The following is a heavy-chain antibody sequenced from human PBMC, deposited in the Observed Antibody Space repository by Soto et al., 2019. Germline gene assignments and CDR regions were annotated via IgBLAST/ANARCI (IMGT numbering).Heavy chain of an antibody. Sequence: GGSLRLSCAASGFTFSSYGMHWVRQAPGKGLEWVAVISYDGSNKYYADSVKGRFTISRDSSKNTLYLQMNSLRAEDTAVYYCAKDGHYSSGWYYFDYWGQGTLVTVSS. J-gene: IGHJ4*02. CDR3: AKDGHYSSGWYYFDY. CDR2: ISYDGSNK. V-gene: IGHV3-30*18. D-gene: IGHD6-19*01. CDR1: GFTFSSYG.